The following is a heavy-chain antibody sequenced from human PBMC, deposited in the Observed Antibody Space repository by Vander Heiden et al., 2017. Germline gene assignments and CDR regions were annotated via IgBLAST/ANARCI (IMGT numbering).Heavy chain of an antibody. D-gene: IGHD1-26*01. V-gene: IGHV1-8*01. J-gene: IGHJ4*02. CDR2: LDPKTVET. CDR3: ARVARFAGSYYNYFDT. Sequence: QGQVVQRGAEVQKHGASGSGSCQASGYPFPTYAIKWVLQASGQGLDGVGWLDPKTVETGYAQRCEGRVTMTRNISRSTAYMELSGRRSEDTAVYFCARVARFAGSYYNYFDTWGQGSLVTVSS. CDR1: GYPFPTYA.